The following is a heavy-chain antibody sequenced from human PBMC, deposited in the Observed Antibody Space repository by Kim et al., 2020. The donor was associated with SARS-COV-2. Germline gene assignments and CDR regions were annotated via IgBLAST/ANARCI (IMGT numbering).Heavy chain of an antibody. D-gene: IGHD6-19*01. CDR2: INPNDGGT. Sequence: ASVKVSCKASGYTFTGYYMHWMRQAPGQGLEWMGWINPNDGGTNYAQKFQGRVTMTRDTSISTAYIELSRLTSDDTAVYYCSTAASIRYSSGWYYFDYWGQGTLVTVSS. V-gene: IGHV1-2*02. CDR1: GYTFTGYY. CDR3: STAASIRYSSGWYYFDY. J-gene: IGHJ4*02.